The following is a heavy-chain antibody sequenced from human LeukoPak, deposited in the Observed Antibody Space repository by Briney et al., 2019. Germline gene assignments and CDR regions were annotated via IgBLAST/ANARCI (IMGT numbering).Heavy chain of an antibody. CDR3: ARGHNSSSSGFYYYYMDV. V-gene: IGHV3-30*04. CDR2: ISYDGKVK. J-gene: IGHJ6*03. D-gene: IGHD6-6*01. Sequence: PGRSLRLSCAASGFTFSRYPLHWVRQAPGKGLEWVVVISYDGKVKYYADSVKGRFSISRDDSNNALYLQMNNLRIEDTAVYYCARGHNSSSSGFYYYYMDVWGRGTTVTVSS. CDR1: GFTFSRYP.